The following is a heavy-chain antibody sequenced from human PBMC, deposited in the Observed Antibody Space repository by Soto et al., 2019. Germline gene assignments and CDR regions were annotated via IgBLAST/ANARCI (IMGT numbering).Heavy chain of an antibody. V-gene: IGHV3-21*01. CDR3: ARGGRGGKRDGYNGDY. D-gene: IGHD3-16*01. Sequence: EVQLVESGGGLVKPGGSLRLSCAASGFTFSSYSMNWVRQAPGKGLEWVSSISSSSSYIYYADSVKGRFTIYRDNAQTSLYMQMNSLRAEDTAVYSCARGGRGGKRDGYNGDYWGQGTLVTVSS. CDR1: GFTFSSYS. J-gene: IGHJ4*02. CDR2: ISSSSSYI.